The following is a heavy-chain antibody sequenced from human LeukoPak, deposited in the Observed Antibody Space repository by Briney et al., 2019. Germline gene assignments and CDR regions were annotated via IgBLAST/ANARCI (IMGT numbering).Heavy chain of an antibody. CDR2: ISSSSSYI. D-gene: IGHD2-8*01. CDR3: ARGHSYCTNGVCSPNWFDP. CDR1: GFTFSSYW. J-gene: IGHJ5*02. Sequence: GGSLRLSCAASGFTFSSYWMYWVRQAPGKGLEWVSSISSSSSYIYYADSVKGRFTISRDNAKNSLYLQMNSLRAEDTALYYCARGHSYCTNGVCSPNWFDPWGQGTLVTVSS. V-gene: IGHV3-21*01.